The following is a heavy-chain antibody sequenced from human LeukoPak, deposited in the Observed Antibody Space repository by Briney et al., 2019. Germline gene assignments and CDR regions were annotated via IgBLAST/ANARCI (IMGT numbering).Heavy chain of an antibody. J-gene: IGHJ4*02. V-gene: IGHV3-23*01. D-gene: IGHD4-17*01. Sequence: GGSLRLSCAASGFTFSSYAMSWARRAPGKGLEWDSAISGSSSDRYYADSVKGRFTISRDNSKNTLYLQMNSLTAEDTALYYCAKDRGPTTVQSVTDYWGQGTLVTVSS. CDR1: GFTFSSYA. CDR2: ISGSSSDR. CDR3: AKDRGPTTVQSVTDY.